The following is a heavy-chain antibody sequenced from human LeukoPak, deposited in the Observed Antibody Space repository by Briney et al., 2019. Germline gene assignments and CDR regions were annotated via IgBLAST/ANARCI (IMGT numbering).Heavy chain of an antibody. CDR3: ARDFNWGFDY. CDR2: IRQEGRDT. D-gene: IGHD7-27*01. J-gene: IGHJ4*02. V-gene: IGHV3-30*02. Sequence: GGSLRLSCAISGFTFSTYAMNWVRQAPGKGLEWVAYIRQEGRDTYYADSVKGRFSISRDDSKYTVNLEMNSLRTEDMALYYCARDFNWGFDYWGQGTLVSVSS. CDR1: GFTFSTYA.